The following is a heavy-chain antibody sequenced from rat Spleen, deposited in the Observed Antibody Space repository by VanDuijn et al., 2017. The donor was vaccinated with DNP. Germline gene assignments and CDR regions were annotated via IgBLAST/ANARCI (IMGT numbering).Heavy chain of an antibody. CDR2: MSPTTRSS. J-gene: IGHJ2*01. CDR1: GFTFSDYF. D-gene: IGHD1-7*01. Sequence: EVQLVESGGGLVQPGRSLKLSCAASGFTFSDYFMAWVRQAPTKGLEWVACMSPTTRSSYYRDSVKGRFTVSRDNAKSSLYLQMNSLKSEDTATYYCASQTYYGYDYVFDYWGQGVKVTVSS. CDR3: ASQTYYGYDYVFDY. V-gene: IGHV5-25*01.